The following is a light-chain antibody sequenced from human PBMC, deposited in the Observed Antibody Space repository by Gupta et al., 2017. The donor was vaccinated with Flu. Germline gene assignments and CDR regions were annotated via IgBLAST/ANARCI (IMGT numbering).Light chain of an antibody. J-gene: IGKJ4*01. CDR2: WAS. CDR3: QQYYSTPLT. Sequence: DIVMTQSPDSLAVSLGERATINCKSSRSVLSNSNSKNYLTWYQQRPGQPPRLLISWASTRESGVSDRFSGSGSGTDFTLTISGLQPEDVAVYYCQQYYSTPLTFGGGTKVEIK. V-gene: IGKV4-1*01. CDR1: RSVLSNSNSKNY.